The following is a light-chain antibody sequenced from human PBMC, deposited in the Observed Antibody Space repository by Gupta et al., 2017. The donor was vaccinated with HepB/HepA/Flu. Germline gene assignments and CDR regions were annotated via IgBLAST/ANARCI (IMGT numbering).Light chain of an antibody. J-gene: IGKJ5*01. Sequence: EIVLTQSPATLSLSPGETATLSCRASQHIDFYLGWYQHKPGQTASLLISDASRRGTGFPPTIISSRSSGAFTLIIISRVPPDYVVFYCCHRRLYPVNFGQGTLMDIK. V-gene: IGKV3-11*02. CDR3: CHRRLYPVN. CDR1: QHIDFY. CDR2: DAS.